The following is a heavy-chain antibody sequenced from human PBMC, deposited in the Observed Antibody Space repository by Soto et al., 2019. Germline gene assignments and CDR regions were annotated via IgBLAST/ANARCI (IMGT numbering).Heavy chain of an antibody. CDR3: ARGPNFSNYDYIWGSYRHPIHFDY. J-gene: IGHJ4*02. Sequence: QVQLQQWGAGLLKPSETLSLTCAVYGGSFSGYYWSWIRQPPGKGLEWIGEINHSGSTNYNPSLKSRVTISVDTAKNQFSLKLSSVTAADTAVYYCARGPNFSNYDYIWGSYRHPIHFDYWGQGTLVTVSS. CDR1: GGSFSGYY. V-gene: IGHV4-34*01. D-gene: IGHD3-16*02. CDR2: INHSGST.